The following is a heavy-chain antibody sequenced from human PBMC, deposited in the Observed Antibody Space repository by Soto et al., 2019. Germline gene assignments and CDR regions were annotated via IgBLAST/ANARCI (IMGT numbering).Heavy chain of an antibody. D-gene: IGHD5-18*01. Sequence: ASVKVSCKASGYTFTSYDINWVRQATGQGLEWMGWMNPNSGNTGYAQKFQGRVTMTRNTSISTAYMELSSLRSEDTAVYYCARDKSSVPDTAMVPSSYYYYGMDVWGQGTTVTVSS. CDR2: MNPNSGNT. CDR1: GYTFTSYD. J-gene: IGHJ6*02. V-gene: IGHV1-8*01. CDR3: ARDKSSVPDTAMVPSSYYYYGMDV.